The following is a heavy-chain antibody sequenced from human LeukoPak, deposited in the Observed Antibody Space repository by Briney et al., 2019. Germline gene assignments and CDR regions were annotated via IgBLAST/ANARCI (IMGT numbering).Heavy chain of an antibody. Sequence: SETLSLTCTVSGYSISSGYYWGWIRQPPGKGLEWIGSIYHSGRTFYNPSLKSRVTISVDTSKNQFSLKLSSVTAADTAVYYCARVYSWAFDIWGQGTMVTFSS. V-gene: IGHV4-38-2*02. CDR3: ARVYSWAFDI. CDR1: GYSISSGYY. J-gene: IGHJ3*02. CDR2: IYHSGRT. D-gene: IGHD2-21*01.